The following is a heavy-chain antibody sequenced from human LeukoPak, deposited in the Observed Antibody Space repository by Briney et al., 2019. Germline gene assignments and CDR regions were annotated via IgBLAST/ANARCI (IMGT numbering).Heavy chain of an antibody. D-gene: IGHD6-19*01. CDR1: GFTFSSYA. Sequence: GGSLRLSCAASGFTFSSYAMSWVRQAPGKGLEWVSVISGSGGSTYYADSVKGRFTISRDNSKNPLYLQMNSLRAEDTAVYYCAKERELVVTGNYFDYWGQGTPVTVSS. CDR2: ISGSGGST. J-gene: IGHJ4*02. V-gene: IGHV3-23*01. CDR3: AKERELVVTGNYFDY.